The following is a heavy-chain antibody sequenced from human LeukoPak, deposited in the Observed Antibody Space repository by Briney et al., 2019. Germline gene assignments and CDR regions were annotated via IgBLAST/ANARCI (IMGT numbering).Heavy chain of an antibody. CDR3: AKDYYDFWSGGYYYYYRMDL. Sequence: GRSLSLSCAASGFTISSYVMRWGRQASGKGLDGVAVISYDGGNKYYADSVKGRFTISRDNSKNQLYLQMNSLRSDDTAVYYCAKDYYDFWSGGYYYYYRMDLWGQGTTVTVSS. V-gene: IGHV3-30*18. CDR2: ISYDGGNK. D-gene: IGHD3-3*01. J-gene: IGHJ6*02. CDR1: GFTISSYV.